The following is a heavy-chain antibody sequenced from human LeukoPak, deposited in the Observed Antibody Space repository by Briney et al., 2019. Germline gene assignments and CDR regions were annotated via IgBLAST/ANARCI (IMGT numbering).Heavy chain of an antibody. Sequence: WASVKVSCRASGYTFTSYYMHWVRQAPGQGLEWMGIINPSGGSTSHAQKFQGRVTMTRDTSTSTVYMELSSLRSEDTAVYYCARVNRYYDILTGYSDGAFDIWGQGTMVTVSS. CDR1: GYTFTSYY. J-gene: IGHJ3*02. D-gene: IGHD3-9*01. CDR3: ARVNRYYDILTGYSDGAFDI. V-gene: IGHV1-46*01. CDR2: INPSGGST.